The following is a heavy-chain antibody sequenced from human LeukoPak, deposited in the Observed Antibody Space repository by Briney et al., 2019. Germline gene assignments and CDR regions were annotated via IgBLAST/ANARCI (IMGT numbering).Heavy chain of an antibody. Sequence: SETLSLTCTVSGSSISSSSYYWGWIRQPPGKGLEWIGSIYYSGSTYYNPSLKSRVTISVDTSKNQFSLKLSSVTAADTAVYYCARNDYGGAFDIWGQGTMVTVSS. CDR2: IYYSGST. CDR3: ARNDYGGAFDI. J-gene: IGHJ3*02. CDR1: GSSISSSSYY. V-gene: IGHV4-39*07. D-gene: IGHD4-23*01.